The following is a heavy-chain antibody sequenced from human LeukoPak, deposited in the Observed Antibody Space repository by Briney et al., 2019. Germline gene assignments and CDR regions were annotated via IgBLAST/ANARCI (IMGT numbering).Heavy chain of an antibody. CDR1: GFTFSSYA. CDR2: ISYDGSNK. J-gene: IGHJ4*02. D-gene: IGHD1-26*01. CDR3: ARCEKWELEYFDY. Sequence: SGGSLRLSCAASGFTFSSYAMHWVRQAPGKGLEWVAVISYDGSNKYYADSVKGRFTISRDNAKNSLYLQMNSLRAEDTAVYYCARCEKWELEYFDYWGQGTLVTVSS. V-gene: IGHV3-30*04.